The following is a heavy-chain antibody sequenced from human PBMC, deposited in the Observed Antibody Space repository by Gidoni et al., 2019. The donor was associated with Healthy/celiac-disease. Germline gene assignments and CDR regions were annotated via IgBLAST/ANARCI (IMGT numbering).Heavy chain of an antibody. Sequence: EVQLVESGGGLVQPGGSLRLSCAASAFTFSRYSMNWVRQAPGKGLEWVSYISSSSSTIDYADSVKGRFTISRDNAKNSLYLQMNSLRAEDTAVYYCARDPRGYSGYPRFDYWGQGTLATVSS. V-gene: IGHV3-48*01. CDR2: ISSSSSTI. D-gene: IGHD5-12*01. J-gene: IGHJ4*02. CDR3: ARDPRGYSGYPRFDY. CDR1: AFTFSRYS.